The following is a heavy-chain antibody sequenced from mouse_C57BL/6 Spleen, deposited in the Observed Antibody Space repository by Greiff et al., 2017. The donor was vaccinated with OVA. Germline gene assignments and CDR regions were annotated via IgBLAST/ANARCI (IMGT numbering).Heavy chain of an antibody. V-gene: IGHV1-64*01. J-gene: IGHJ2*01. Sequence: QVQLQQPGAELVKPGASVKLSCKASGYTFTSYWMHWVKQRPGQGLEWIGMIHPNSGSTNYNEKFKSKATLTVDKSSSTAYMQLSSLTSEDSAVYYCARGYDYDDYVDYWGQGTTLTVSS. CDR3: ARGYDYDDYVDY. CDR2: IHPNSGST. D-gene: IGHD2-4*01. CDR1: GYTFTSYW.